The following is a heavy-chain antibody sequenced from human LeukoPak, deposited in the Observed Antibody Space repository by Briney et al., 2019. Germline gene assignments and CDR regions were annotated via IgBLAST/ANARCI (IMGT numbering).Heavy chain of an antibody. CDR3: ARALPGDSSGYYLYYFDY. CDR2: IIPIFGTA. V-gene: IGHV1-69*06. J-gene: IGHJ4*02. Sequence: SVKVSCKASGGTFSSYAISWVRQAPGQGLEWMGGIIPIFGTANYAQKFQGRVTITADKSTSTAYMELSSLRSGDTAVYYCARALPGDSSGYYLYYFDYWGQGTLVTVSS. CDR1: GGTFSSYA. D-gene: IGHD3-22*01.